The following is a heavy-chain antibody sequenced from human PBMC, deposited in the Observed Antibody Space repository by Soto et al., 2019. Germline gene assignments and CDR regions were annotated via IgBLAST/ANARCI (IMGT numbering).Heavy chain of an antibody. D-gene: IGHD3-9*01. Sequence: GASVKVSCKASGYTFTSYGISWVRQAPGQGLEWMGWISAYNGNTNYAQKLQGRVTMTTDTSTSTAYMELRSLRSYDTAVYYCARVGKYFDWLSPGDAFDIWGQGTMVTVSS. CDR1: GYTFTSYG. CDR3: ARVGKYFDWLSPGDAFDI. V-gene: IGHV1-18*01. J-gene: IGHJ3*02. CDR2: ISAYNGNT.